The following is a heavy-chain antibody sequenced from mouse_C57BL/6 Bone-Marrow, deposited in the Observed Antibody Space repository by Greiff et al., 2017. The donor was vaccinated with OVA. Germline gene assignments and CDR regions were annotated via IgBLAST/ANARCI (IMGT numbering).Heavy chain of an antibody. CDR3: ARSDYGSSYDWYFDV. J-gene: IGHJ1*03. D-gene: IGHD1-1*01. CDR1: GYTFTSYG. Sequence: VQLQQSGAELARPGASVKLSGKASGYTFTSYGISWVKQRTGQGLEWIGEIYPRSGNTYYNEKFKGKATLTADKSSSTAYMELRSLTSEDSAVYFGARSDYGSSYDWYFDVWGTGTTVTVSS. CDR2: IYPRSGNT. V-gene: IGHV1-81*01.